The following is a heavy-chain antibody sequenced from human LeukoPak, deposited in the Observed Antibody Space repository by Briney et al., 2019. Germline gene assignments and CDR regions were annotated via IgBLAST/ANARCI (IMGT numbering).Heavy chain of an antibody. J-gene: IGHJ5*02. D-gene: IGHD3-10*01. CDR1: GYTFTCYY. V-gene: IGHV1-2*06. Sequence: ASVKVSCKASGYTFTCYYMHWVRQAPGQGLEWMGRINPNSGGTNYAQKFQGRVTMTRDTSISTAYMELSRPRSDDTAVYYCARDRITMVRGVITPRPDWFDPWGQGTLVTVSS. CDR2: INPNSGGT. CDR3: ARDRITMVRGVITPRPDWFDP.